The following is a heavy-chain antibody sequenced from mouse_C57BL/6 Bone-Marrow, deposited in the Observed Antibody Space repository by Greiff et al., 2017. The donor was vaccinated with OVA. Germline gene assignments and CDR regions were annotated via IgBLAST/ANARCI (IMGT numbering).Heavy chain of an antibody. J-gene: IGHJ2*01. CDR2: IDPSDSYT. CDR1: GYTFTSYW. V-gene: IGHV1-59*01. D-gene: IGHD4-1*01. Sequence: VQLQQSGAELVRPGTSVKLSCKASGYTFTSYWMHWVKQRPGQGLEWIGVIDPSDSYTNYNQKFKGKATLTVDTSSSTAYMQLSSLTSEDSAVYYCASSNWDYFDYWGQGTTLTVSS. CDR3: ASSNWDYFDY.